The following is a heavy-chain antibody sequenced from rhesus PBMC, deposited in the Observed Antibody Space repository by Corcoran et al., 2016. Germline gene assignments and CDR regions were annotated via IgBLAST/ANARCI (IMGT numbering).Heavy chain of an antibody. V-gene: IGHV4S10*01. D-gene: IGHD4-29*01. CDR2: IYGSSTRT. CDR1: GGSISASYR. J-gene: IGHJ4*01. CDR3: ARRGVATGYFDY. Sequence: QVQLQASGPGVVKPSETLSLTCAVSGGSISASYRWSWIRQPPGKGLEGIGYIYGSSTRTNYNPSLKSRVTISKDTSKNQFALKRSSVTAADTAVYYCARRGVATGYFDYWGQGVLVTVSS.